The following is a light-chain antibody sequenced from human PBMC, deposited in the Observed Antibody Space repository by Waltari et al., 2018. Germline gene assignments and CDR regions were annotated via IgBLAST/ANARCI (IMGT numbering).Light chain of an antibody. CDR1: GLTKFY. V-gene: IGLV3-19*01. CDR2: GKN. Sequence: SSELTQDPAVSVPLGQAVILTCQGDGLTKFYGSWYQQRPGQAPVLPPYGKNKRPSGVPDRFAGSTAGNRVSLTISAVQAEDEADYYCSSRDTSGNFLVFGGGTRLTV. J-gene: IGLJ2*01. CDR3: SSRDTSGNFLV.